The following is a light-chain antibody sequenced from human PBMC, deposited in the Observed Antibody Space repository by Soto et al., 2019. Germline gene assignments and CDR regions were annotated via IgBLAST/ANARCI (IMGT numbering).Light chain of an antibody. V-gene: IGKV1-5*03. Sequence: DIQMTQSPSTLSASIGDRVAITCRASDNIGPWVAWYQQKPGKAPKLLIYKASTLETGAPSRFAGSGSGTGFTLTITRLQHDDFATYYCQHYNSYSRTFGQGTKVEV. CDR1: DNIGPW. J-gene: IGKJ1*01. CDR3: QHYNSYSRT. CDR2: KAS.